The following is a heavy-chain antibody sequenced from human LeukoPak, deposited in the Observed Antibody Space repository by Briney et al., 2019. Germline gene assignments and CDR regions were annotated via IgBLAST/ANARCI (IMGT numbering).Heavy chain of an antibody. CDR3: ARDLHSGGDYGY. Sequence: PGGSLRLSCAASGFTFSSYAMSWVRQAPGKGLEWVSAISGSGGSTYYADSVKGRFTISRDNSKNTLYLQMNSLRAEDTAVYYCARDLHSGGDYGYWGQGTLVTVSS. CDR2: ISGSGGST. CDR1: GFTFSSYA. V-gene: IGHV3-23*01. J-gene: IGHJ4*02. D-gene: IGHD4-17*01.